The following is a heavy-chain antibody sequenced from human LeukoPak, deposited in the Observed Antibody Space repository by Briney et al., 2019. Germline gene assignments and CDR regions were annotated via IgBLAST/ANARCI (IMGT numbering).Heavy chain of an antibody. CDR3: ASRHSSGWYVRYDAFDI. D-gene: IGHD6-19*01. V-gene: IGHV1-69*13. CDR2: IIPIFGTA. CDR1: GGTFSSYA. J-gene: IGHJ3*02. Sequence: SVKVSCKASGGTFSSYAISWVRQAPGQGLEWMGGIIPIFGTANYTQKFQGRVTITADESTSTAYMELSSLRSEDTAVYYCASRHSSGWYVRYDAFDIWGQGTMVTVPS.